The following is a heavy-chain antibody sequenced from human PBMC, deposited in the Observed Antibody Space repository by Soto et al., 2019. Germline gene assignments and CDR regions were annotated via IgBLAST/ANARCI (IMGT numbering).Heavy chain of an antibody. D-gene: IGHD6-13*01. J-gene: IGHJ4*02. V-gene: IGHV3-33*01. CDR2: IWYDGSNK. CDR1: GFTFSSYG. CDR3: ARDHLHSNCFEFDY. Sequence: QVQLVESGGGVVQPGRSLRLSCAASGFTFSSYGMHWVRQAPGKGLEWVAVIWYDGSNKYYADSVKGRFTISRDNSKNTLYLQMNSLRAEDTAVYYCARDHLHSNCFEFDYWGQGTLVTVSS.